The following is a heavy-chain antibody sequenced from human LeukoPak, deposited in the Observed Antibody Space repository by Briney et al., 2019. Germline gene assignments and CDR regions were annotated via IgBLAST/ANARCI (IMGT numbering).Heavy chain of an antibody. V-gene: IGHV1-69*04. CDR2: IIPIFGIA. D-gene: IGHD3-3*01. J-gene: IGHJ4*02. CDR1: GGTFGSYA. CDR3: ARDQGYYDFWSGRRYFDY. Sequence: SVKVSCKASGGTFGSYAISWVRQAPGQGLEWMGRIIPIFGIANYAQKFQGRVTITADKSTSTAYMELSSLRPEDTAVYYCARDQGYYDFWSGRRYFDYWGQGTLVTVSS.